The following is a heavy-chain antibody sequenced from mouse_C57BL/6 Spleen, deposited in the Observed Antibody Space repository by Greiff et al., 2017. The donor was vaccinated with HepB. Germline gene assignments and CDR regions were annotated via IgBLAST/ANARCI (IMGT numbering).Heavy chain of an antibody. J-gene: IGHJ3*01. V-gene: IGHV5-17*01. CDR1: GFTFSDYG. CDR2: ISSGSSTI. Sequence: DVKLVESGGGLVKPGGSLKLSCAASGFTFSDYGMHWVRQAPEKGLEWVAYISSGSSTIYYADTVKGRFTISRDNAKNTLFLQMTSLRSEDTAMYYCAREDDGYYLSWFAYWGQGTLVTVSA. D-gene: IGHD2-3*01. CDR3: AREDDGYYLSWFAY.